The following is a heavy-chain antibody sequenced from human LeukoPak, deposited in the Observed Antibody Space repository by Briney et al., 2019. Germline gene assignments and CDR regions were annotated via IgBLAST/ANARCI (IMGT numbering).Heavy chain of an antibody. Sequence: AASVTVSCRASGYTFTSYDINWVRQAPGQGLEWMGWMNPNSGNTGYAQKFQGRVTMTRNTSISTAYMELSSLRSEDTAVYYCARGSGYSSFGDFDYWGQGTLVTVSS. V-gene: IGHV1-8*01. J-gene: IGHJ4*02. CDR3: ARGSGYSSFGDFDY. CDR1: GYTFTSYD. D-gene: IGHD5-18*01. CDR2: MNPNSGNT.